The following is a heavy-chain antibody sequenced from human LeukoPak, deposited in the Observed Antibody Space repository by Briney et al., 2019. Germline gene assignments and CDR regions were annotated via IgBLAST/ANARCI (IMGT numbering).Heavy chain of an antibody. CDR2: IYTSGST. V-gene: IGHV4-61*02. D-gene: IGHD2-2*02. CDR1: GGSISSGSYY. CDR3: ARGRGVVVVPAAIVRYFDY. Sequence: PSETLSLTWTVSGGSISSGSYYWSWIRQPAGKGLEWIGRIYTSGSTNYNPSLKSRVTISVDTSKNQFSLKLSSVTAADTAVYYCARGRGVVVVPAAIVRYFDYWGQGTLVTVSS. J-gene: IGHJ4*02.